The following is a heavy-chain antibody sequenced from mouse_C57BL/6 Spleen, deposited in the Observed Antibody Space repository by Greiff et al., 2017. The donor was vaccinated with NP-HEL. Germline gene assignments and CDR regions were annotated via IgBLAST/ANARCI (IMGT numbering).Heavy chain of an antibody. D-gene: IGHD1-1*01. J-gene: IGHJ4*01. CDR3: ARRHYYGSSYGAMDY. CDR2: ISSGSSTI. V-gene: IGHV5-17*01. Sequence: EVMLVESGGGLVKPGGSLKLSCAASGFTFSDYGMHWVRQAPEKGLEWVAYISSGSSTIYYADTVKGRFTISRENAKNTLFLQMTRLRSEDTAMYYCARRHYYGSSYGAMDYWGQGTSVTVSS. CDR1: GFTFSDYG.